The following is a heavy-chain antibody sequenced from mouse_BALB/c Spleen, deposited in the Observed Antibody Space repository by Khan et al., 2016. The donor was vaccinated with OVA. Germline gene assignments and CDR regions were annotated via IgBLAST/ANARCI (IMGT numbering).Heavy chain of an antibody. CDR2: ISPGSGDT. D-gene: IGHD1-2*01. CDR3: ARRNYFGYTFAY. CDR1: GYTFTDYY. J-gene: IGHJ3*01. Sequence: QVQLQQSGAELARPGASVKLSCKASGYTFTDYYINWVKQRTGQGLEWIGEISPGSGDTYYNERFKGKATLTADKSSSTASMTLSSLTSEASAVDFCARRNYFGYTFAYWGQGTLVTVSA. V-gene: IGHV1-77*01.